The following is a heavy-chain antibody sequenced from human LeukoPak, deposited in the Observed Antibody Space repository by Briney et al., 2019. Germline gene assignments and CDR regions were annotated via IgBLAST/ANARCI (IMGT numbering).Heavy chain of an antibody. CDR1: GGSFSGYY. Sequence: SSETLSLTCAVYGGSFSGYYWSWIRQPPGKGLEWIGEINHSGSTNYNPSLKSRVTISVDTSKNQFSLKLSSVTAADTAVYYCARGRGDYVWGSYRYTWGFDYWGQGTLVTVSS. V-gene: IGHV4-34*01. CDR2: INHSGST. J-gene: IGHJ4*02. D-gene: IGHD3-16*02. CDR3: ARGRGDYVWGSYRYTWGFDY.